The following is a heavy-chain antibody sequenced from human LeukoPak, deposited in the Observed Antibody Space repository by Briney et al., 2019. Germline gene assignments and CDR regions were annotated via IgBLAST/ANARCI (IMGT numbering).Heavy chain of an antibody. V-gene: IGHV3-66*01. CDR1: GFTVSSNY. D-gene: IGHD6-6*01. CDR2: IYSGGSS. J-gene: IGHJ3*01. Sequence: GGSLRLSCAASGFTVSSNYMSRVRQAPGKGLEWVSVIYSGGSSYYADSVKGRFTISRDNSTNTLYLQMNSLRAEDTAVYYCVRESITAPVAFDFWGQGTMVTVSP. CDR3: VRESITAPVAFDF.